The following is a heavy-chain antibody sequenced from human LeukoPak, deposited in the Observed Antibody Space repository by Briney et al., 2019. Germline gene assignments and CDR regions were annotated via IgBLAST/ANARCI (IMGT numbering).Heavy chain of an antibody. J-gene: IGHJ5*02. CDR1: GFTFSSYA. V-gene: IGHV3-30-3*01. Sequence: GGSLRLSCAASGFTFSSYAMNWVRQAPGKGLEGGAVISYDGSNKYYADSVNCRFTISSDNSKNPLYLQMNSLRAEDTAVYYCARSDDESYSSGWYWFDPWGQGTLVTVSS. CDR3: ARSDDESYSSGWYWFDP. CDR2: ISYDGSNK. D-gene: IGHD6-19*01.